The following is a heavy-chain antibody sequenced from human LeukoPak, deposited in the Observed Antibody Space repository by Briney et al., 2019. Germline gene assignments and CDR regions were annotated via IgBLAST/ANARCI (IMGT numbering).Heavy chain of an antibody. Sequence: SETLSLTCAAYGESFSGYYWSWIRQSPGKGLEWIGEINHSGSTNYNPSLKSGVTISVDTSKNQFSLKLSSVTAADTAVYYCARLSYYGSGSDQEGDYWGQGTLVTVSS. D-gene: IGHD3-10*01. CDR2: INHSGST. J-gene: IGHJ4*02. CDR3: ARLSYYGSGSDQEGDY. V-gene: IGHV4-34*01. CDR1: GESFSGYY.